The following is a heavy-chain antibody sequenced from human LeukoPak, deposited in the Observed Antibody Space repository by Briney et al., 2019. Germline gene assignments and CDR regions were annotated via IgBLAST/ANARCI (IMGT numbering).Heavy chain of an antibody. CDR1: GGSISSSNW. J-gene: IGHJ5*02. Sequence: SETLSLTCAVSGGSISSSNWWSWVRQPPGKGLEWIGEIYHSGSTNYNPSLKSRVTISVDKSKNQFSLKLSSVTAADTAVYYCATHSYGYRSTWFDPWGQGTLVTVSS. CDR3: ATHSYGYRSTWFDP. V-gene: IGHV4-4*02. D-gene: IGHD5-18*01. CDR2: IYHSGST.